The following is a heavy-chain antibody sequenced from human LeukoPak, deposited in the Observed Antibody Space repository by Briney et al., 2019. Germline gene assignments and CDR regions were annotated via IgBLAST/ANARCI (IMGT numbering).Heavy chain of an antibody. J-gene: IGHJ5*02. V-gene: IGHV4-38-2*02. CDR2: IYHSGNT. Sequence: SETLSLTCTVSGYSISSGYYWGWIRQPPGKGLEWIGSIYHSGNTYYNPSLKSRVTISVDTSKNQFSLKLSSVTAADTAVYYCARIGTVRGVKNWFDPWGQGTLVTVSS. CDR1: GYSISSGYY. D-gene: IGHD3-10*01. CDR3: ARIGTVRGVKNWFDP.